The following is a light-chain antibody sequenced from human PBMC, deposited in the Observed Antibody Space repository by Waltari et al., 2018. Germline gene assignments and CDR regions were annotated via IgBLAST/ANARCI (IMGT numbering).Light chain of an antibody. CDR2: WAS. CDR3: QQYYTTPLT. Sequence: DIVMTQSTDSLAVSLGEWATINCKSSQSVLYSSNNKNYLAWYQQNPGQPPKLLIYWASTRESGVPDRFRGSGSGTDFTLTISSLQAEDVAVYYCQQYYTTPLTFGGGTKVEIK. J-gene: IGKJ4*01. V-gene: IGKV4-1*01. CDR1: QSVLYSSNNKNY.